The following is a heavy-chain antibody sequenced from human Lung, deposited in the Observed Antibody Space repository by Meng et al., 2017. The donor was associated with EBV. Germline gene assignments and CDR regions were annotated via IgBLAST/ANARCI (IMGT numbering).Heavy chain of an antibody. D-gene: IGHD3-22*01. CDR2: IYYSGRT. CDR3: ARVYYYDSSGYSH. V-gene: IGHV4-31*03. CDR1: GGSISSGGYY. Sequence: VLLQVSGPELGKSHNTLSLTCTFSGGSISSGGYYWSWIRQHPGKGLELSGYIYYSGRTYYNPSLKSRVTRSVDTSKNQFALKLSSVTAADTAVYYCARVYYYDSSGYSHWGQGTLVTVSS. J-gene: IGHJ4*02.